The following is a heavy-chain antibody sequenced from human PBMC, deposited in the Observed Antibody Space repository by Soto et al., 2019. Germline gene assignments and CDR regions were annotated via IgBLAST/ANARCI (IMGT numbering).Heavy chain of an antibody. CDR1: GFTFSNAW. J-gene: IGHJ3*02. CDR2: IKSKTDGGTT. CDR3: ITDQWVVGGAFDI. Sequence: GGSLRLSCAASGFTFSNAWMNWVRQAPGKGLEWVGRIKSKTDGGTTDYAAPFKGRLTISKDDSKNTLYLQMNRLKTEDTAVYYCITDQWVVGGAFDIWGQGTMVTVSS. V-gene: IGHV3-15*07. D-gene: IGHD6-19*01.